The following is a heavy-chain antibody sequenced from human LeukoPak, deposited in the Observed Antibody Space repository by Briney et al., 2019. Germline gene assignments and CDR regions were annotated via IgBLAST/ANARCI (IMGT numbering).Heavy chain of an antibody. D-gene: IGHD6-13*01. CDR2: ISANNGNT. CDR1: GYTFTSYG. CDR3: ARDESRIAAAGRTFDY. Sequence: ASVKVSCKASGYTFTSYGISWVRQAPGQGLEWMGWISANNGNTNYAQKLQGRVTMTTDTSTSTAYMELRSLRSDATAVYYCARDESRIAAAGRTFDYWGQGTLVTVSS. V-gene: IGHV1-18*01. J-gene: IGHJ4*02.